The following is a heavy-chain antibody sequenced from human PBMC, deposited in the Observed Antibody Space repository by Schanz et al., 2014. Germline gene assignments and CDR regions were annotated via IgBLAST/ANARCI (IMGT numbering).Heavy chain of an antibody. CDR1: GFTFSSYG. V-gene: IGHV3-21*01. CDR2: ISSSGSYI. D-gene: IGHD3-9*01. Sequence: VQLLQFGGGVVQPGRSLRLSCVASGFTFSSYGMHWVRQAPGKGLEWVSSISSSGSYIHYADSVKGRFTISRDNAKNTLYLQMNSLRAEDTAVYYCARDSRPNYDFLTAYYSIDYWGQGTLVTVSS. CDR3: ARDSRPNYDFLTAYYSIDY. J-gene: IGHJ4*02.